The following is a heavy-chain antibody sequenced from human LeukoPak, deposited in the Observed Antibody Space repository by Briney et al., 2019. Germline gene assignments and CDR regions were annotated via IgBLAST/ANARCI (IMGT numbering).Heavy chain of an antibody. Sequence: ASAKVSCKASGYTFTSYYMHWVRQAPGQGLEWMGIINPSGGSTIYAQKFQGRVTMTEDTSTDTAYMELSSLRSEDTAVYYCATYCAVTREGNWGQGTLVTVSS. CDR3: ATYCAVTREGN. D-gene: IGHD4-11*01. J-gene: IGHJ4*02. V-gene: IGHV1-46*01. CDR1: GYTFTSYY. CDR2: INPSGGST.